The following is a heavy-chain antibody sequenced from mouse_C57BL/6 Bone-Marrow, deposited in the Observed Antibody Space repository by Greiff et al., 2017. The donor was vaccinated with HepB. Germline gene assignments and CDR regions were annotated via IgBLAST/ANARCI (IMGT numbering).Heavy chain of an antibody. V-gene: IGHV5-12*01. D-gene: IGHD1-1*01. CDR2: ISNGGGST. J-gene: IGHJ2*01. Sequence: EVKLVQSGGGLVQPGGSLKLSCAASGFTFSDYYMYWVRQTPEKRLEWVAYISNGGGSTYYTDTVKGRFTITRDNAKNTLYLQMSRLKSEDTAMYYCARREVYYYGSSSYYFDYWGQGTTLTVSS. CDR1: GFTFSDYY. CDR3: ARREVYYYGSSSYYFDY.